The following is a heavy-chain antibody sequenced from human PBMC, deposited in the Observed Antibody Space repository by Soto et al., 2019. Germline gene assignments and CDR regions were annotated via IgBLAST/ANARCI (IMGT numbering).Heavy chain of an antibody. D-gene: IGHD5-18*01. CDR2: INQDRREK. J-gene: IGHJ4*02. V-gene: IGHV3-7*01. CDR1: GFTFISHW. CDR3: ARWNSYGYYVDY. Sequence: PGRPLRPSSPAAGFTFISHWISWVREAPGKGLEWVANINQDRREKYYVDAGKGRFTISRDNAKNSLYLQMNSLRAEDTAVYYCARWNSYGYYVDYWGQGTLVTV.